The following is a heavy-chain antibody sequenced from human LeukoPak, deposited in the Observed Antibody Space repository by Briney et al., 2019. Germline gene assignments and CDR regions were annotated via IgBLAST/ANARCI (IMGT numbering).Heavy chain of an antibody. CDR2: IFRGDDT. CDR1: GFIVSQNY. CDR3: AKNPLVSGTIYFDS. V-gene: IGHV3-66*01. J-gene: IGHJ4*02. Sequence: GGSLRLSCAASGFIVSQNYMSWVRQAPGKGLEWVSVIFRGDDTNYVDSVKGRFTIFRDNSKNTLYLQMNSLRAEDTAIYYCAKNPLVSGTIYFDSWGQGTLLTVSS. D-gene: IGHD6-19*01.